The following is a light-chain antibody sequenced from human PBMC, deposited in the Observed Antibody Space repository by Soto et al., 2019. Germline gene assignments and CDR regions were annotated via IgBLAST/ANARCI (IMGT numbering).Light chain of an antibody. CDR1: SSDVGGYNY. V-gene: IGLV2-14*01. J-gene: IGLJ2*01. Sequence: QSALTQPDSVSGSPGQSITISCTGTSSDVGGYNYVSWYQQHRGKAPKLMIFEVTNRPSGVSNRFSGSKSGNTASLTISGLQAVDEADYYCSSYTRRGTLVFGGGTKLTVL. CDR2: EVT. CDR3: SSYTRRGTLV.